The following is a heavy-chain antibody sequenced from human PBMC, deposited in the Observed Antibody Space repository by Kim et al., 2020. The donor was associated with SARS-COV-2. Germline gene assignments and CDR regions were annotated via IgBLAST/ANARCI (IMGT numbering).Heavy chain of an antibody. J-gene: IGHJ4*02. CDR3: ARLPTDYYFDY. Sequence: TYYHPSLKSRVTIAVDTSKNQFSLKLSSVTAADTAVYYCARLPTDYYFDYWGQGTLVTVSS. V-gene: IGHV4-39*01. CDR2: T.